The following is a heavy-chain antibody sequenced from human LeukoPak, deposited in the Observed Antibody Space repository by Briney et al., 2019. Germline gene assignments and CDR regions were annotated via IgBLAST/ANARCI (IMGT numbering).Heavy chain of an antibody. CDR2: INHSGST. D-gene: IGHD6-13*01. CDR3: ARAGIAAAGPWDY. J-gene: IGHJ4*02. Sequence: SETLSLTCAVYGGCFSGYYWSWLRQPPGKGLEWIGEINHSGSTNYYPSLKSRVTISVDTSKNQISLKLSSVTAADTAVYYCARAGIAAAGPWDYWGQGTLVTVSS. CDR1: GGCFSGYY. V-gene: IGHV4-34*01.